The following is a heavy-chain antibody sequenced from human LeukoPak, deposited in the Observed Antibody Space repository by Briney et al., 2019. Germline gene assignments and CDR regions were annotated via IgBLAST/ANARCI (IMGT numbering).Heavy chain of an antibody. CDR3: ARIRGLTTTSASPYGMDV. Sequence: ESGPALVKPTQTLTLTCTFSGFSLTTSEMCVSWIRQPPGKALEWLARVDWDDDKYYSTSLKTRLTISKDTSKNQVVLTMTNMDPVDTATYYCARIRGLTTTSASPYGMDVWGHGPTVTVSS. V-gene: IGHV2-70*11. D-gene: IGHD1-14*01. J-gene: IGHJ6*02. CDR2: VDWDDDK. CDR1: GFSLTTSEMC.